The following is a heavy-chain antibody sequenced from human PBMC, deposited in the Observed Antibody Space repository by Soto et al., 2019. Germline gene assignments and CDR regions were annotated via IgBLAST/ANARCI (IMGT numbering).Heavy chain of an antibody. CDR1: GYTFTGYG. CDR2: ISGYNGDT. V-gene: IGHV1-18*01. D-gene: IGHD2-8*01. Sequence: GASVKVCCEASGYTFTGYGISWVRQAPGQGLEWMGWISGYNGDTNHAQKFQDRVSMTIDTSTGTAYMELRSLTSDATAIYYCAKNGQPPYYYYGLDVWG. J-gene: IGHJ6*02. CDR3: AKNGQPPYYYYGLDV.